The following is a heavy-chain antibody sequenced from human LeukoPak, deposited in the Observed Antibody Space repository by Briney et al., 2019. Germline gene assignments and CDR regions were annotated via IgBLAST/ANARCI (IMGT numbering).Heavy chain of an antibody. Sequence: PGGSLRLSCAASGFTFSNAWMSWVRQAPGKGLEWVSIIYSDGSTYYADSVKGRFTISRDNSKNTLYLQMNSLRAEDTAVYYCARDQGGSGRPYYYGMDVWGQGTTVTVSS. D-gene: IGHD3-10*01. J-gene: IGHJ6*02. V-gene: IGHV3-66*02. CDR2: IYSDGST. CDR3: ARDQGGSGRPYYYGMDV. CDR1: GFTFSNAW.